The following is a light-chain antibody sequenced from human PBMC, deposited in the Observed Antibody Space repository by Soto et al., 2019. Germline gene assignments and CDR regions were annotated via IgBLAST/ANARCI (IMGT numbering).Light chain of an antibody. CDR2: EGS. CDR3: CSYAGSNYV. CDR1: SSDVGSYNL. V-gene: IGLV2-23*01. Sequence: QSALTQPASVYGSPGQSITISCTGTSSDVGSYNLVSWYQQHPGKAPKLMIYEGSKRPSGVSNRFSGSKSGNTASLTISGLQAEDEADYYCCSYAGSNYVFGTGTKVTVL. J-gene: IGLJ1*01.